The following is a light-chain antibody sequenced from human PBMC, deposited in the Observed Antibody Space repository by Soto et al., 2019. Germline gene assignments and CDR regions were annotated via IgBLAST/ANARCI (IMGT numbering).Light chain of an antibody. CDR1: QSITNW. V-gene: IGKV1-5*01. CDR3: QQLNSYPLT. J-gene: IGKJ3*01. CDR2: DAS. Sequence: DIQMTKSPSTLSASVGDRVTITCRASQSITNWLAWYQQKPGKAPKLLMYDASSFHSGVPSRCSGRGSGTEFTLTISSLQPEDFATYYCQQLNSYPLTFGPGTKVDIK.